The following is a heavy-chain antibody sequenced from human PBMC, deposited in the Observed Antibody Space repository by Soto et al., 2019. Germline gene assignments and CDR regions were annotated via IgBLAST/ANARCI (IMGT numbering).Heavy chain of an antibody. CDR1: GFTFSNFG. CDR2: IWYDGSNE. J-gene: IGHJ2*01. V-gene: IGHV3-33*01. CDR3: ARLNTGWYFDL. Sequence: QVQLVESGGGVVQPGRSLRLSCAASGFTFSNFGMHWVRQAPGKGLEWVAVIWYDGSNEYYPDSVKGRFPISRDNSKNTLYLQMSSLRAEDTAVYYCARLNTGWYFDLWGRGTLVTVSS. D-gene: IGHD4-17*01.